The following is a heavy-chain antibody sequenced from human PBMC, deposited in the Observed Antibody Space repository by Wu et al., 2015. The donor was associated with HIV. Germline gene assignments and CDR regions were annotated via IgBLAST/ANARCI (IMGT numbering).Heavy chain of an antibody. Sequence: QVQLVQSGAEVRTPGASVKVSCKASGYSFTSYDINWVRQATGQGLEWMGWMNPNSDNAGYAQKFQGRVTMTRNSSTSTAYMELSSLRSEDTAVYYCARSTDLWIGRLSYYSGMDVWAEGTDGHRLL. CDR1: GYSFTSYD. CDR3: ARSTDLWIGRLSYYSGMDV. CDR2: MNPNSDNA. D-gene: IGHD3-10*01. V-gene: IGHV1-8*01. J-gene: IGHJ6*04.